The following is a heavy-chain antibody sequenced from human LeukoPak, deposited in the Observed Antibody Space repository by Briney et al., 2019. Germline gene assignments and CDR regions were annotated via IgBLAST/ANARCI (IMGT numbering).Heavy chain of an antibody. Sequence: SETLSLTCTVSGGSISSTTYYWGWIRRPPGKGLEWIGSIYYSGSTYYNPSLKSRLTVSVDTSKNQFSLILSSVTAADTAVYYCVRGSTLRHYQYWGQGTLVTVSS. V-gene: IGHV4-39*01. J-gene: IGHJ4*02. D-gene: IGHD3-16*01. CDR1: GGSISSTTYY. CDR2: IYYSGST. CDR3: VRGSTLRHYQY.